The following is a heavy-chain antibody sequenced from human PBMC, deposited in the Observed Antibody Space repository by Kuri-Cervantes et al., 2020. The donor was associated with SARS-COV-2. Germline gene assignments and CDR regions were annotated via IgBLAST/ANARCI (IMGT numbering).Heavy chain of an antibody. J-gene: IGHJ5*02. V-gene: IGHV4-59*01. D-gene: IGHD6-19*01. Sequence: GSLRLSCTVSRGSLTSYYWSWIRQPPGKGLEWVGYIYYSGSTNYNPSLKSRVTISVDTSKNQFSLKLSSVTAADTAVYYCARGIGDSSGWYLGWFDPWGQGTLVTVSS. CDR2: IYYSGST. CDR1: RGSLTSYY. CDR3: ARGIGDSSGWYLGWFDP.